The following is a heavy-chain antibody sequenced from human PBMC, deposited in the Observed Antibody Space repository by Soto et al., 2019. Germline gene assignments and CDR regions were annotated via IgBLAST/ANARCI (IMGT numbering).Heavy chain of an antibody. CDR3: ARIGYDEFDNDY. J-gene: IGHJ4*01. CDR2: ISSDGSNK. Sequence: GGSLRPACAASRLTSSSHAMHWVRHAPGKGVAWGAAISSDGSNKYYADSAKGRFTISRDNCKNTLYRQRNSQRAEESAVYYFARIGYDEFDNDYWGQGTLVTVSS. D-gene: IGHD3-3*01. CDR1: RLTSSSHA. V-gene: IGHV3-30-3*01.